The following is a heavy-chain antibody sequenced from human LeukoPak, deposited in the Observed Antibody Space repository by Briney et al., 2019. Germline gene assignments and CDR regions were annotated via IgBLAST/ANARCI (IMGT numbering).Heavy chain of an antibody. CDR3: ARDGGGPYYYDSSGYYYDYFDY. D-gene: IGHD3-22*01. CDR1: GGSFSGYY. CDR2: INHSGST. J-gene: IGHJ4*02. Sequence: SETLSLTCAVYGGSFSGYYWCWIRQPPGKGLEWIGEINHSGSTNYNPSLKSRVTISVDTSKNQFSLKLSSVTAADTAVYYCARDGGGPYYYDSSGYYYDYFDYWGQGTLVTVSS. V-gene: IGHV4-34*01.